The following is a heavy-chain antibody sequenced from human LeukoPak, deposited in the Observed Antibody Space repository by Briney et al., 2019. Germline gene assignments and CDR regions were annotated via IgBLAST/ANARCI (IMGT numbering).Heavy chain of an antibody. Sequence: GGSLRLSCAASGFTFSSYTMHWVRQATGKGLEWVTVISSDGTNKYYADSMEGRFTISRDNSKNTLYAQMNSQRAEDTAVYYFAREPPKGAVGAFDYWGQGTLVSVST. J-gene: IGHJ4*02. D-gene: IGHD1-26*01. CDR2: ISSDGTNK. CDR3: AREPPKGAVGAFDY. CDR1: GFTFSSYT. V-gene: IGHV3-30*04.